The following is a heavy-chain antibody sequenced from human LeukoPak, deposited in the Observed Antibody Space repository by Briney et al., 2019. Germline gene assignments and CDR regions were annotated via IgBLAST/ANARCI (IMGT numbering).Heavy chain of an antibody. CDR2: INPHSGGS. V-gene: IGHV1-2*02. D-gene: IGHD1-26*01. Sequence: ASVKVSCKATGYTFTGYYMHWVRPAPGQGLEWMGWINPHSGGSNSAQKFQGRATMPRDTSISKASMELSRLISDDAAVYYGTREGGATLWFDPWGQGTLVTVSS. CDR3: TREGGATLWFDP. J-gene: IGHJ5*02. CDR1: GYTFTGYY.